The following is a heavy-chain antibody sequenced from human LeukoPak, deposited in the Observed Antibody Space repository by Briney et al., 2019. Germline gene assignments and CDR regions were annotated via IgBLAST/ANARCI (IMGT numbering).Heavy chain of an antibody. J-gene: IGHJ6*03. CDR3: ARGPPRGKYYYMDV. V-gene: IGHV3-48*04. D-gene: IGHD1-1*01. CDR1: GFTFSSYS. Sequence: GGSLRLSCAASGFTFSSYSMNWVRQAPGKGLEWASYISSSSSAIYYADSVKGRFTISRDNAKNSLYLQMNSLRAEDTAVYYCARGPPRGKYYYMDVWGKGTTVTVSS. CDR2: ISSSSSAI.